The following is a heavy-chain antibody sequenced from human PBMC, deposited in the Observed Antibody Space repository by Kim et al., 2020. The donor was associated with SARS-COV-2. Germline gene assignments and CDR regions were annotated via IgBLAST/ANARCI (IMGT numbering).Heavy chain of an antibody. J-gene: IGHJ4*02. CDR3: ASLGASVDY. D-gene: IGHD1-26*01. Sequence: STIYYADSVKGRFTISRDNAKNPLYLQMNSLRAEDTAVYYCASLGASVDYWGQGTLVTVSS. CDR2: STI. V-gene: IGHV3-48*01.